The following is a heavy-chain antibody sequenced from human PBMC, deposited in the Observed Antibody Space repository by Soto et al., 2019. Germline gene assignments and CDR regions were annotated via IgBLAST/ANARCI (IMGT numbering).Heavy chain of an antibody. CDR3: ARSRGITMIVVPFDY. J-gene: IGHJ4*02. CDR2: VSSTGST. Sequence: SETLSLTCTVSGASITQYYWNWIRQSPGKGLEWIVSVSSTGSTVFNPSLTSRVTVSLDTSKNQFSLTLNSVTAADTAVYYCARSRGITMIVVPFDYWGQGTLVTVSS. V-gene: IGHV4-59*01. D-gene: IGHD3-22*01. CDR1: GASITQYY.